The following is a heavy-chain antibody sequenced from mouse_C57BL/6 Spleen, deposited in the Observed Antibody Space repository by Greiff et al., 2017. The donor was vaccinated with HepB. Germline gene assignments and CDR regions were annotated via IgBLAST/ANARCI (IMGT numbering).Heavy chain of an antibody. J-gene: IGHJ2*01. CDR2: INPSSGYT. CDR1: GYTFTSYT. CDR3: ARTTVVAFYYFDY. V-gene: IGHV1-4*01. D-gene: IGHD1-1*01. Sequence: QVHVKQSGAELARPGASVKMSCKASGYTFTSYTMHWVKQRPGQGLEWIGYINPSSGYTKYNQKFKDKATLTADKSSSTAYMQLSSLTSEDSAVYYCARTTVVAFYYFDYWGQGTTLTVSS.